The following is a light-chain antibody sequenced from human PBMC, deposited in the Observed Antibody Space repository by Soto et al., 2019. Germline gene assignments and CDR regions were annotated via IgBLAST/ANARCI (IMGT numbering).Light chain of an antibody. CDR3: QQYNSYPCT. Sequence: DIQMTQSPSTVSASVGDRVTITCRASQSISNWLAWYQQRPGKAPKVLIYKASNLESVVPSRFSGSGSGTEFTLTISSLQTDDFATYYCQQYNSYPCTFGQGTKLEIK. J-gene: IGKJ2*02. V-gene: IGKV1-5*03. CDR2: KAS. CDR1: QSISNW.